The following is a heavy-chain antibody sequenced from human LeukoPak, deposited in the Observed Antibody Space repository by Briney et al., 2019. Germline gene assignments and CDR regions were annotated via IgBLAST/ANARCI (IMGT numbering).Heavy chain of an antibody. J-gene: IGHJ5*02. CDR1: GFTFSSYW. CDR2: INSDGSST. D-gene: IGHD1-14*01. V-gene: IGHV3-74*01. Sequence: GGSLRLSCAASGFTFSSYWMHWVRQAPGKGLGGVSRINSDGSSTSYAASVKGRFTISRDNAKNTLYLQMNSLRAEDTAVYYCARDDGTWGQGTLVTVSS. CDR3: ARDDGT.